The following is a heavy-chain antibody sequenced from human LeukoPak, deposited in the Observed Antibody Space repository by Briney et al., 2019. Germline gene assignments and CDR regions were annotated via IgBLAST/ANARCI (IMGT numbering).Heavy chain of an antibody. D-gene: IGHD3-3*01. V-gene: IGHV3-48*02. CDR2: ISTGSATI. Sequence: PGGSLRLSCAASGFIFSDYSMNWVRQAPGKGPEWVSYISTGSATIYCADSVKGRFTISRDNAKNSLYLQMNSLRDEDTAVYYCARGVNIWGQGTMVTVSS. CDR1: GFIFSDYS. CDR3: ARGVNI. J-gene: IGHJ3*02.